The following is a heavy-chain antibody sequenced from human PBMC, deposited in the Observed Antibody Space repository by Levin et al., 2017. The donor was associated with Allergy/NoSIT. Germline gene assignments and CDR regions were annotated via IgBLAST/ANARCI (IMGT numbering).Heavy chain of an antibody. CDR1: GYTFTSYG. CDR3: ARDLDNWNYFGWFDP. Sequence: AASVKVSCKASGYTFTSYGISWVRQAPGQGLEWMGWISAYNGNTNYAQKLQGRVTMTTDTSTSTAYMELRSLRSDDTAVYYCARDLDNWNYFGWFDPWGQGTLVTVSS. J-gene: IGHJ5*02. D-gene: IGHD1-7*01. CDR2: ISAYNGNT. V-gene: IGHV1-18*01.